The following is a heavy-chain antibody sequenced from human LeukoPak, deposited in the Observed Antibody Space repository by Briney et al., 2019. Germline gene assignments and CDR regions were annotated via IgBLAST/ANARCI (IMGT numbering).Heavy chain of an antibody. Sequence: GGSLRLSCAASGFTFSSYAMSWVRPAPGKGLEWVSAISGSGGSTYYADSAKGRFTISRDNSKNTLYLQMNSLRAEDTAVYYCAKGWDIVVVAFDYWGQGTLVTVSS. J-gene: IGHJ4*02. V-gene: IGHV3-23*01. CDR1: GFTFSSYA. D-gene: IGHD2-15*01. CDR2: ISGSGGST. CDR3: AKGWDIVVVAFDY.